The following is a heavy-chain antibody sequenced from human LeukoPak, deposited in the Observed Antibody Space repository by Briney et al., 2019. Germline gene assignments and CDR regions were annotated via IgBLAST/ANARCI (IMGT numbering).Heavy chain of an antibody. Sequence: SETLSLTCTVSGGSISSGGYYWSWIRQPPGKGLEWIGYIYYSGSTYYNPSLKSRVTISVDTSKNQFSLKPSSVTAADTAVYYCARVGSSSLYYFDYWGQGTLVTVSS. J-gene: IGHJ4*02. CDR3: ARVGSSSLYYFDY. CDR1: GGSISSGGYY. V-gene: IGHV4-30-4*08. CDR2: IYYSGST. D-gene: IGHD6-13*01.